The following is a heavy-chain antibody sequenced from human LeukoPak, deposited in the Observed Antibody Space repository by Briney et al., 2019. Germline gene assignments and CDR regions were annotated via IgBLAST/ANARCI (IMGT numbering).Heavy chain of an antibody. CDR2: TIPIFRTT. CDR1: GGTFSNYA. CDR3: AKDDGSATMGFDS. D-gene: IGHD1-26*01. V-gene: IGHV1-69*05. Sequence: GSSVKVSCKASGGTFSNYAFSWVRQAPGQGLEWMGGTIPIFRTTNYAEQFQDRVTITTDESTNTAYLDLSSLRSEDTAVYYCAKDDGSATMGFDSWGQGTLVSVSS. J-gene: IGHJ5*01.